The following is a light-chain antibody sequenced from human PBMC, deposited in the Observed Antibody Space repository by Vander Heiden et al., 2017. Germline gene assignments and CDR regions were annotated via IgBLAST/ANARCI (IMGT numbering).Light chain of an antibody. V-gene: IGKV3-11*01. CDR1: QSVSRY. J-gene: IGKJ4*01. CDR2: DAS. CDR3: QQRSNWPLT. Sequence: DIVLTQSPATLSLSPGESATLSCRTSQSVSRYLAWYQQKPGQAPRLLIYDASNRATGIPARFSGSAYGADFTLTISSLEPEDFAVYYCQQRSNWPLTFGGGTKVEIK.